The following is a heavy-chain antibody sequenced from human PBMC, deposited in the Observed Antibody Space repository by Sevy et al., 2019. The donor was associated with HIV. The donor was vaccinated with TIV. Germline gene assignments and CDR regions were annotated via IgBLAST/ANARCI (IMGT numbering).Heavy chain of an antibody. CDR3: ARDLGGYGGNSIDY. J-gene: IGHJ4*02. CDR2: ISADSGNS. V-gene: IGHV1-18*01. Sequence: ASVKVSGKASGYPFSSYGISWVRQAPGQGLEWMGWISADSGNSNYAQNLQGKVTMTTDTSTSKAYMELRSLRFDETAVYYFARDLGGYGGNSIDYWGQGTLVTVSS. D-gene: IGHD2-21*02. CDR1: GYPFSSYG.